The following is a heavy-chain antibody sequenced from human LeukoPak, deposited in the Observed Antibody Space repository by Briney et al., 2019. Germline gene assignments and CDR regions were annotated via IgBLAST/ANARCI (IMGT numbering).Heavy chain of an antibody. V-gene: IGHV1-8*01. CDR3: ARGNAFYNSGWMNWFDP. Sequence: ASVKVSCKASGYTFTSYDINWVRQATGQGLEWMGWMNPNSGNTGYAQKFQGRVTMTRNTSISTAYMELSSLRSEDTAVYYCARGNAFYNSGWMNWFDPWGQGTLVTVSS. CDR1: GYTFTSYD. J-gene: IGHJ5*02. D-gene: IGHD6-19*01. CDR2: MNPNSGNT.